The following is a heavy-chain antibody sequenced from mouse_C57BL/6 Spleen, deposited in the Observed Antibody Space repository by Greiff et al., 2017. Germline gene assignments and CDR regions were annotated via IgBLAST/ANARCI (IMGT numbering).Heavy chain of an antibody. CDR1: GYAFSSSW. CDR2: IYPGEGDN. V-gene: IGHV1-82*01. Sequence: VKLMESGPELVKPGASVKISCKASGYAFSSSWMNWVKQRPGKGLEWIGRIYPGEGDNNYNGKFKGKATLTDDKSSSTAYMQLSSLTSEYSAVYVCARFSGTSYAMCYWGQVTSVTVSS. D-gene: IGHD4-1*01. J-gene: IGHJ4*01. CDR3: ARFSGTSYAMCY.